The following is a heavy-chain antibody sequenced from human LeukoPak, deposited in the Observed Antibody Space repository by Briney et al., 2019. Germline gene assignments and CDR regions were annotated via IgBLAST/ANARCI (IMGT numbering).Heavy chain of an antibody. CDR3: ARLRYYDILTGYYYYYYGMDV. CDR1: GGSISSYY. V-gene: IGHV4-59*01. J-gene: IGHJ6*02. D-gene: IGHD3-9*01. CDR2: IYYSGST. Sequence: SETLSLTCTVSGGSISSYYWSWIRQPPGKGLEWIGYIYYSGSTNYNPSLKSRVTISVDTSKNQFSLKLSSVTAADTAVYYCARLRYYDILTGYYYYYYGMDVWGQGTTVTVSS.